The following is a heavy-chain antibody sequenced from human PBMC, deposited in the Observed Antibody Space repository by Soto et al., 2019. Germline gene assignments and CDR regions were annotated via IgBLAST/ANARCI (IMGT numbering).Heavy chain of an antibody. V-gene: IGHV3-30*03. Sequence: GSLRLSCAASGFTFSTYGMHWVRQAPVKGLEWVAVISYDGSNKYYADSVKGRFTISRDNSKNTLYLQMNSLRAEDTAVYYCARDSEVGAPSYYFDYWGQGTLVTVSS. J-gene: IGHJ4*02. D-gene: IGHD1-26*01. CDR2: ISYDGSNK. CDR3: ARDSEVGAPSYYFDY. CDR1: GFTFSTYG.